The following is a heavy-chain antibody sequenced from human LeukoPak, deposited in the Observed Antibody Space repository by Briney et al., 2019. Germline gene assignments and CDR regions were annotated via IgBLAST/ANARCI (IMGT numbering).Heavy chain of an antibody. CDR3: ARDLPVRYYDSSGSYYFDY. CDR1: GYTFTSYY. J-gene: IGHJ4*02. D-gene: IGHD3-22*01. Sequence: GASVKVSCKASGYTFTSYYMHWVRQAPGQGLEWMGWINPNSGGTNYAQKFQGRVTMTRDTSISTAYMELSRLRSDDTAVYYCARDLPVRYYDSSGSYYFDYWGQGTLVTVSS. V-gene: IGHV1-2*02. CDR2: INPNSGGT.